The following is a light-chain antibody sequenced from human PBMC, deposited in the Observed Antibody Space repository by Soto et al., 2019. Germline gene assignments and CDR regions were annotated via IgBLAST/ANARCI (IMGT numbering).Light chain of an antibody. CDR1: QTIAMY. CDR2: TTS. V-gene: IGKV1-39*01. CDR3: QQSFTTPYT. Sequence: DIQMTQSPSSLSASVGDRLTITCRASQTIAMYVNWFQQKPGKAPKPLIYTTSSLQSGVPPRFSGSGSETDFTLTISRLQPEDSATYYCQQSFTTPYTFGQGTKLEIK. J-gene: IGKJ2*01.